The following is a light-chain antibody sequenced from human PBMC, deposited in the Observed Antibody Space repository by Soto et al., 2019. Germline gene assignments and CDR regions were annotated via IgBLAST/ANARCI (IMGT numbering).Light chain of an antibody. CDR3: QQYGSSGLT. J-gene: IGKJ4*01. Sequence: EIVLAQSPGTLSLSQGGRATLSCRSSQSVSSSYLAWYQQKPGQAPRLLLNGASTRATDIPNRFSGSGSGTDFTLTISRLEPEDFAVYYCQQYGSSGLTFGGGTKVDIK. CDR1: QSVSSSY. CDR2: GAS. V-gene: IGKV3-20*01.